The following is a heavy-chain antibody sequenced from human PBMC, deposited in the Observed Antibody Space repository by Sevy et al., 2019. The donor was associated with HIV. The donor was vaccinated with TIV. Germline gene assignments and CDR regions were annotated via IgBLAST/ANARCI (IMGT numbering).Heavy chain of an antibody. Sequence: GGSLRLSCAAFGFTFSNYGMTWVRQAPGKGLEWVSSVSGSGGKRYNADSVKGRFTISRDNSKNTLYLQMNSLRAEDTARYYCVRAVAADGSFWGQGTLVTVSS. CDR1: GFTFSNYG. D-gene: IGHD6-13*01. J-gene: IGHJ4*02. CDR2: VSGSGGKR. V-gene: IGHV3-23*01. CDR3: VRAVAADGSF.